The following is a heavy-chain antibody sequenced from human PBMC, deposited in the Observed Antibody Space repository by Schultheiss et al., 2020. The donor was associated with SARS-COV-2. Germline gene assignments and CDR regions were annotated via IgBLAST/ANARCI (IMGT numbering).Heavy chain of an antibody. CDR2: IYHSGST. D-gene: IGHD3-10*01. V-gene: IGHV4-38-2*01. CDR1: GYSISSGYY. Sequence: SQTLSLTCAVSGYSISSGYYWGWIRKPPGKGLEWIGTIYHSGSTYYNPSLKSRVTISVDTSTNQFSLKLSSVTAADTAVYYCARGRGANTAYDAFDIWGQGTMVTVSS. J-gene: IGHJ3*02. CDR3: ARGRGANTAYDAFDI.